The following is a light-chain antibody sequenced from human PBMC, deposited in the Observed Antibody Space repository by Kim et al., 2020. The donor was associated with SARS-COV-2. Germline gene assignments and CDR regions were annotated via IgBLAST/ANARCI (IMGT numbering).Light chain of an antibody. CDR3: SSFTSNNIVV. V-gene: IGLV2-14*03. CDR2: DVS. J-gene: IGLJ2*01. Sequence: QSALTQPASVSGSPGQSITISCTGTSSDVGGYNYVAWYQEYPGKVPKLIIYDVSNRPSGVSNRFSGSKSGNTASLTISGLQAEDEGDYYCSSFTSNNIVVFGGGTKVTVL. CDR1: SSDVGGYNY.